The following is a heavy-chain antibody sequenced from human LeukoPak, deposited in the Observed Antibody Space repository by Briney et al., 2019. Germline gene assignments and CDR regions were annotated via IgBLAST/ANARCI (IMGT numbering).Heavy chain of an antibody. CDR1: GFTFSSYA. V-gene: IGHV3-23*01. Sequence: GGSLRLSCAASGFTFSSYAINWVHQAPGKGLEWVSTILSGGSTYYADSVKGRFTVSRDNSKNTVYLQMNSLRAEDTAVYYCAKDMVAAANWFDPWGQGTLVTVSS. CDR3: AKDMVAAANWFDP. CDR2: ILSGGST. J-gene: IGHJ5*02. D-gene: IGHD6-25*01.